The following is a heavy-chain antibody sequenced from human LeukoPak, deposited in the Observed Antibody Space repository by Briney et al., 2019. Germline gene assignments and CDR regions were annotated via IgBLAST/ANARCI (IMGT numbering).Heavy chain of an antibody. CDR1: GYTFTDYY. J-gene: IGHJ4*02. D-gene: IGHD5-18*01. CDR2: INPNSGGT. Sequence: GASVKVSCKASGYTFTDYYMHWVRQAPGQGLEWMGWINPNSGGTNYAQKFQGRVTMTRDTSVSTAYMELSRLRSDDTAIYYCARPSGYSYQFDSWGQGTLVTVSS. V-gene: IGHV1-2*02. CDR3: ARPSGYSYQFDS.